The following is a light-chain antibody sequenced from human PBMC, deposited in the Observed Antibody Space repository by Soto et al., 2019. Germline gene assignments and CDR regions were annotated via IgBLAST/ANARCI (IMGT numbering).Light chain of an antibody. Sequence: EIVLTQSPGTLSLSPGERATLSCRASQSVSSSYLAWYQQKPGQAPRLLIYGASSRATGIPDRFIGSGSGTDFSLTISRLEPEDFAVYYCQQYGSSPAVTFGGGTKVEIK. V-gene: IGKV3-20*01. CDR1: QSVSSSY. J-gene: IGKJ4*01. CDR3: QQYGSSPAVT. CDR2: GAS.